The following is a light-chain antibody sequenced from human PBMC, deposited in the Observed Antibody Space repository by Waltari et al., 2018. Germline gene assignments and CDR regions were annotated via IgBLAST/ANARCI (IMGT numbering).Light chain of an antibody. CDR1: NSNIGNNY. Sequence: QSVLTQPPSVSAAPGQKVTVSCSGSNSNIGNNYVSWYQQLPGTAPKLIIYATADGPSRTPDRFSASKSSTSATLAITGRQTGDEADYYCGTWDSSLSAVVFGGGTKLTVL. CDR2: ATA. J-gene: IGLJ3*02. V-gene: IGLV1-51*02. CDR3: GTWDSSLSAVV.